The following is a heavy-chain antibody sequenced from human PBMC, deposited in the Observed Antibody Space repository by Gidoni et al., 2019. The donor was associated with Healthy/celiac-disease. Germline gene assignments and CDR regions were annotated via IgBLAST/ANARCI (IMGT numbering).Heavy chain of an antibody. Sequence: EVQLLESGGGLVPPGGSLRLSCAASGFTFSSYAMSWVRQAPGKGLEWVSAISGSGGSTYYADSVKGRFTISRDNSKNTLYLQMNSLRAEDTAVYYCAKSGIWFGELLYFFDYWGQGTLVTVSS. CDR1: GFTFSSYA. CDR3: AKSGIWFGELLYFFDY. V-gene: IGHV3-23*01. D-gene: IGHD3-10*01. CDR2: ISGSGGST. J-gene: IGHJ4*02.